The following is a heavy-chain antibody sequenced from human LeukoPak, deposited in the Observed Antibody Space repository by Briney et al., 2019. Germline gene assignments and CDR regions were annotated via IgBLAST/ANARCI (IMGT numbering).Heavy chain of an antibody. Sequence: GGSLRLSCVASGFTFSSSAMTWVRQAPGRGLEWVSSISPSGSSTYYADSVKGRFTISRDNSKNTLYLLMNSLRAEDTAVYYCAKGFRITDSWGQGTLVTVSS. D-gene: IGHD3-16*01. CDR3: AKGFRITDS. V-gene: IGHV3-23*01. J-gene: IGHJ4*02. CDR1: GFTFSSSA. CDR2: ISPSGSST.